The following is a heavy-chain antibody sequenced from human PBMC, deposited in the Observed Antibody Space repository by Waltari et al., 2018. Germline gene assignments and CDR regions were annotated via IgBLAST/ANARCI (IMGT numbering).Heavy chain of an antibody. D-gene: IGHD3-3*01. CDR2: IYYRGSS. Sequence: QLHLQESGSGLVKPSQTLSLTCAVSGGSINSSAYCTCIRQHPRKGLEWIGYIYYRGSSYYNPSLKSRVTISVDRSKNQFSLKLTSVTAADTAVYYCARGVPKNDFWSGYLSPLFDYWGQGTLVSVSS. CDR1: GGSINSSAY. CDR3: ARGVPKNDFWSGYLSPLFDY. J-gene: IGHJ4*02. V-gene: IGHV4-30-2*01.